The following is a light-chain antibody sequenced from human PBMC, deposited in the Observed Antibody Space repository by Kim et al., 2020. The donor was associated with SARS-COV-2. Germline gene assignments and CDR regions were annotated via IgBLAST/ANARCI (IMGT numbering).Light chain of an antibody. J-gene: IGKJ4*01. CDR1: QSITRL. V-gene: IGKV1-5*01. CDR3: QQYNIYPLT. CDR2: DAS. Sequence: ASVGDRVTITCRASQSITRLLAWYQQKPGKAPKLLIADASTLQGGVPSRFSGSGSGTEFTLTITSLQPDDFATYYCQQYNIYPLTFGGGTKVEVK.